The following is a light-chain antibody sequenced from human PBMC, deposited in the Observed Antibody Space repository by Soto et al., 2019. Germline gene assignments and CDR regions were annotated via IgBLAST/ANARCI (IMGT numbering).Light chain of an antibody. V-gene: IGKV1-12*01. Sequence: DIPMTQSPSSVSASAGDRVAITCRAGQDIGSWLAWYQQKPGKAPKLLIFGSSSLHTGVPSRFSGSGSGTDFTLTISNLQPEDFGTYYCQQANLFPLTFGGGTRVEIK. CDR3: QQANLFPLT. J-gene: IGKJ4*01. CDR2: GSS. CDR1: QDIGSW.